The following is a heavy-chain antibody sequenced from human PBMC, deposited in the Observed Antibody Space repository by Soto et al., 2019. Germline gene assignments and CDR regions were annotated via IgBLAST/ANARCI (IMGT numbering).Heavy chain of an antibody. CDR1: GFTFSSYA. V-gene: IGHV3-23*01. CDR3: AKRRGAGGHFDY. Sequence: DVQLLESGGGLVQPEGSLRLSCAASGFTFSSYAMGWVRQGPGKGLEWVAVVSIGGSTHYADSVRGRFTISRDNSKNKLSLQMNSLTAEDTALYFCAKRRGAGGHFDYWGQGALVTVSS. D-gene: IGHD2-15*01. CDR2: VSIGGST. J-gene: IGHJ4*02.